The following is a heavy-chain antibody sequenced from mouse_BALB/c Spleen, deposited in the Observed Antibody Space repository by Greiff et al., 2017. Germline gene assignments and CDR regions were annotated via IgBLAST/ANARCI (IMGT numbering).Heavy chain of an antibody. J-gene: IGHJ3*01. CDR1: GFNIKDTY. Sequence: EVHLVESGAELVKPGASVKLSCTASGFNIKDTYMHWVKQRPEQGLEWIGRIDPANGNTKYDPKFQGKATITADTSSNTAYLQLSSLTSEDTAVYYCARNDYDSAWFAYWGQGTLVTVSA. CDR3: ARNDYDSAWFAY. V-gene: IGHV14-3*02. D-gene: IGHD2-4*01. CDR2: IDPANGNT.